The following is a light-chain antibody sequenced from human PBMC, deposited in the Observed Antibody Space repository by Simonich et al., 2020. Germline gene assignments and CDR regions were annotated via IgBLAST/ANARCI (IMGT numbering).Light chain of an antibody. CDR3: QQSYSTPYT. CDR2: AAS. CDR1: QGISCY. J-gene: IGKJ2*01. Sequence: AIRMTQSPSSLSASTGDRVTITCRASQGISCYLTWYQQKPGKAPKLLIYAASTVQSGVPSRFSGSGSGTDFTLTISSLQPEDFATYYCQQSYSTPYTFGQGTKLEIK. V-gene: IGKV1-8*01.